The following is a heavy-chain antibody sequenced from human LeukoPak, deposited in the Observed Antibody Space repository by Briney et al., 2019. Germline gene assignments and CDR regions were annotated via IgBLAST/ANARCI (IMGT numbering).Heavy chain of an antibody. Sequence: PGGSLRLSCAASGFTFSSYAINWVRQAPGKGLEWVSAITGSGGSAYYADSVKGRFTMSRDNSENTVYLQMNSLRADDTAFYYCAKDPDTAMDPDWFDSWGQGTLVTVSS. CDR1: GFTFSSYA. CDR2: ITGSGGSA. V-gene: IGHV3-23*01. J-gene: IGHJ5*01. D-gene: IGHD5-18*01. CDR3: AKDPDTAMDPDWFDS.